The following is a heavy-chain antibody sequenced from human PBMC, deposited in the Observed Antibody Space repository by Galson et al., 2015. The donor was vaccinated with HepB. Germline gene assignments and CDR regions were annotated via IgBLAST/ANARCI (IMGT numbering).Heavy chain of an antibody. V-gene: IGHV3-30*18. J-gene: IGHJ5*02. CDR1: GFTFSSYG. Sequence: SLRLSCAASGFTFSSYGMHWVRQAPGKGLEWVAVITYNGRVENYSDYVKGRFTISRDNSKNTLYLQMNSLRAEDTAMYYCEKAGGRYQLLYWFDPWGQGTLVTVSP. CDR3: EKAGGRYQLLYWFDP. CDR2: ITYNGRVE. D-gene: IGHD2-2*01.